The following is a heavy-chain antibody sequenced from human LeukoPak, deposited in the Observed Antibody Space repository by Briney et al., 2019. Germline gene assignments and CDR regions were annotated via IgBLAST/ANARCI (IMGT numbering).Heavy chain of an antibody. D-gene: IGHD2-8*01. J-gene: IGHJ6*02. CDR2: ISGSGGST. Sequence: PGGSLRLSCAASGFTVSSKYMTWVRQAPGKGLEWVSAISGSGGSTYYADSVKGRFTISRDNSKNTLYLQMNSLRAEDTAVYYCAKNSVALYDGMDVWGQGTTVTVSS. CDR1: GFTVSSKY. V-gene: IGHV3-23*01. CDR3: AKNSVALYDGMDV.